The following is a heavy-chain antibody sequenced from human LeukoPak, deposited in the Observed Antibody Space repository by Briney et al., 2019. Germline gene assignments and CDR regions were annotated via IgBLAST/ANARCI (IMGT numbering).Heavy chain of an antibody. CDR2: TYTSGST. D-gene: IGHD2-2*01. CDR3: ARHPSYCSSTSCYDY. V-gene: IGHV4-4*07. CDR1: GGSISSYY. Sequence: SETLSLTCTVSGGSISSYYWSWIRQPAGKGLEWIGRTYTSGSTNYNPSLKSRVTISVDKSKNQFSLKLSSVTAADTAVYYCARHPSYCSSTSCYDYWGQGTLVTVSS. J-gene: IGHJ4*02.